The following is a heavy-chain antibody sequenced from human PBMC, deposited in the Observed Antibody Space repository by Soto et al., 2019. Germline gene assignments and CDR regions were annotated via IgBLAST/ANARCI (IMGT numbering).Heavy chain of an antibody. J-gene: IGHJ4*02. Sequence: EVQLVESGGGLDQPGRSLRLSCAASGFIFENSGMHWVRQAPGKGLEWVSGISWNSGNIGYADSVKGRFSISRDNAKKSLYLQMNSLRPDDTAFYFCVKAGVRDLIVEVPVYFDIWGLGTLVTVSS. D-gene: IGHD2-21*01. CDR2: ISWNSGNI. CDR1: GFIFENSG. CDR3: VKAGVRDLIVEVPVYFDI. V-gene: IGHV3-9*01.